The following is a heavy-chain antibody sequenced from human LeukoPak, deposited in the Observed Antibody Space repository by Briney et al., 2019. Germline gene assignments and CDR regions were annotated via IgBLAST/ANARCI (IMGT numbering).Heavy chain of an antibody. CDR2: INAGNGNT. D-gene: IGHD2-15*01. CDR3: ARDSGLGRDYYYYYMDV. CDR1: GYTFTSYA. J-gene: IGHJ6*03. Sequence: ASVKVSCKASGYTFTSYAMHWVCQAPGQRLEWMGWINAGNGNTKYSQEFQGRVTITRDTSASTAYMELSSLRSEDMAVYYCARDSGLGRDYYYYYMDVWGKGTTVTVSS. V-gene: IGHV1-3*03.